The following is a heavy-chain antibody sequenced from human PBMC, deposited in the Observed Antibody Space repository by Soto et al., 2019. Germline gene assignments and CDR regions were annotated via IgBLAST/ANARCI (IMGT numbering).Heavy chain of an antibody. J-gene: IGHJ4*02. CDR3: ARQRTTVVTQAYFDH. CDR1: GESISSSSYY. Sequence: HSETLSLTCIVSGESISSSSYYWSWIRQPPGKGLEWIGSIYYSGRTYYNPSFKSRVTISIDTSKNQFSLKLSSVTATDTAVYYCARQRTTVVTQAYFDHWGQGALVTVSS. D-gene: IGHD2-21*02. V-gene: IGHV4-39*01. CDR2: IYYSGRT.